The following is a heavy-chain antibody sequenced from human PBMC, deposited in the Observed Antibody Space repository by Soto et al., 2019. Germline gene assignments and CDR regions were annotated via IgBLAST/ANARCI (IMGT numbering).Heavy chain of an antibody. J-gene: IGHJ3*02. CDR2: ISGSGGST. D-gene: IGHD6-19*01. CDR3: GNGGGDYSSGWYGAFDI. V-gene: IGHV3-23*01. CDR1: GFTFNSYA. Sequence: EVQLLESGGGLVQPGGSLRLSCAASGFTFNSYAMSWVRQAPGKGLEWVSTISGSGGSTYYADSVKGRFTISRDNSKNPLYLQRNGRRAEDTAVYYWGNGGGDYSSGWYGAFDIWGQGTMVTVSS.